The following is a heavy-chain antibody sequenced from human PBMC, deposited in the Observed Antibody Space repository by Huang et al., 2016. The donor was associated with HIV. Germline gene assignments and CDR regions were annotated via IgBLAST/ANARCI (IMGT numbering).Heavy chain of an antibody. CDR1: GGTFSSYA. D-gene: IGHD3-22*01. V-gene: IGHV1-69*13. Sequence: QVQLVQSGAEVKKPGSSVKVSCKASGGTFSSYAISWVGQAPGQGLEWMGGITPILGTANYAQKCQGRVTITADESTSTAYMELSSLRSEDTAVYYCARARGYYDSSVSYYFDYWGQGTLVTVSS. CDR3: ARARGYYDSSVSYYFDY. CDR2: ITPILGTA. J-gene: IGHJ4*02.